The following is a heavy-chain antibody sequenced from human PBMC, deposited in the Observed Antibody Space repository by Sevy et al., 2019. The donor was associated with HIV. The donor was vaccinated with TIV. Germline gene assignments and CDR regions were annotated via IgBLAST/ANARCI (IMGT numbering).Heavy chain of an antibody. Sequence: ASVKVSCKVSGYTLTRLAMHWVRQAPGKGLEWMGSFDPEDDERIYAQKWQGRFSMTEDTSTDTAYMELGNLRSEDTAGYYCATTKDYYENSGDPFDYWGQGTLVTVSS. CDR3: ATTKDYYENSGDPFDY. CDR2: FDPEDDER. D-gene: IGHD3-22*01. V-gene: IGHV1-24*01. CDR1: GYTLTRLA. J-gene: IGHJ4*02.